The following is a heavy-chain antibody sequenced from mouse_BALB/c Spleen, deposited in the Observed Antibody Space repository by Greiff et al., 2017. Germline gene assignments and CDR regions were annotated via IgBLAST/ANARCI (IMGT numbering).Heavy chain of an antibody. Sequence: EVQRVESGGGLVQPGGFLKLSCAASGFTFSSYGMSWVRQTPDKRLELVATISSGGSTYYPDSVKGRFTISRDNARNILYLQMSSLRSEDTAMYYCASYGSSYNYAMDYWGQGTSVTVSS. CDR2: ISSGGST. CDR3: ASYGSSYNYAMDY. J-gene: IGHJ4*01. CDR1: GFTFSSYG. V-gene: IGHV5-6-5*01. D-gene: IGHD1-1*01.